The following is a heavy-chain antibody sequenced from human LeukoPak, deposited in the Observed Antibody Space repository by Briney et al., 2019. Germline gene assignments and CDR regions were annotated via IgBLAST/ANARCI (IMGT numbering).Heavy chain of an antibody. CDR3: ARVRLDRSERNLDAFEN. Sequence: GGSLRLSCADSGFSFSIYAMSWVRQAPGKGLEWVSSIYSGGSTYYADSVKGRFTISRDNSKNTAYLQMNSLRAEDTAVYFCARVRLDRSERNLDAFENWGQGTMVTVSS. J-gene: IGHJ3*02. CDR2: IYSGGST. CDR1: GFSFSIYA. D-gene: IGHD1-14*01. V-gene: IGHV3-53*01.